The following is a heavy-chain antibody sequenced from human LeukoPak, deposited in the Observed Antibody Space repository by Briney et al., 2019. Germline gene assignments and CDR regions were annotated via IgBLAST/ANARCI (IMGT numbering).Heavy chain of an antibody. J-gene: IGHJ6*02. CDR2: INHSGST. D-gene: IGHD3-22*01. Sequence: SETLSLTCAVYGGSFSGYYWSWIRQPPGKGLEWIGEINHSGSTNYNPSLKSRVTISVDTSKNQFSLKLSSVTAADTAVYYCARGGFHDSSGYSGYYYYYGMDVWGQGTTVTVSS. CDR1: GGSFSGYY. V-gene: IGHV4-34*01. CDR3: ARGGFHDSSGYSGYYYYYGMDV.